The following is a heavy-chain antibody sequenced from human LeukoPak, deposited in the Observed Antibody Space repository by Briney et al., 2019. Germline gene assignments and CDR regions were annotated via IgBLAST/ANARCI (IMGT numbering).Heavy chain of an antibody. CDR2: MNPNSGNT. CDR3: ARASIGAYYYGSGSYYFDY. Sequence: GASVKVSCKASGYTFTSYDINWVRQATGQGLEWMGWMNPNSGNTGYAQKFQGRVTMTRNTSISTAYMELSSLRSEDTAVYYCARASIGAYYYGSGSYYFDYWGQGTLVTVSS. D-gene: IGHD3-10*01. J-gene: IGHJ4*02. V-gene: IGHV1-8*01. CDR1: GYTFTSYD.